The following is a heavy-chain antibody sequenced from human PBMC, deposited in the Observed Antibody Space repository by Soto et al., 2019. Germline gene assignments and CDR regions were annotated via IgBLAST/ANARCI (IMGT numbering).Heavy chain of an antibody. CDR2: INSDGSST. D-gene: IGHD6-19*01. J-gene: IGHJ4*02. CDR1: GFTFSSYW. Sequence: GGSLRLSCAASGFTFSSYWMHWVRQAPGKGLVWVSRINSDGSSTSYADSVKGRFTISRDNAKNTLYLQMNSLRAEDTAEYYCARWYSSGWYEGYFDYWGQGTLVTVSS. V-gene: IGHV3-74*01. CDR3: ARWYSSGWYEGYFDY.